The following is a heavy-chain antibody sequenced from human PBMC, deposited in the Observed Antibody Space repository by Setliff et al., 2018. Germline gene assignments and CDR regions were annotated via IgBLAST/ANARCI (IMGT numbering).Heavy chain of an antibody. V-gene: IGHV4-39*07. J-gene: IGHJ4*02. D-gene: IGHD3-3*01. CDR2: IYYSGST. CDR3: ARERMYYNFWSGYSDY. Sequence: SETLSLTCTVSGGSISSSSYYWGWVRQPPGKGLEWIGSIYYSGSTYYNPSLKSRVTISVDTSKNQFSLKLSSVTAADTAVYYCARERMYYNFWSGYSDYWGQGTLVTVSS. CDR1: GGSISSSSYY.